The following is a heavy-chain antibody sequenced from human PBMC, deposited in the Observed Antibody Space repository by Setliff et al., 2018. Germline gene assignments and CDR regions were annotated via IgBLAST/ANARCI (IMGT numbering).Heavy chain of an antibody. CDR3: SRGPSKVQFDT. V-gene: IGHV4-39*01. CDR1: GFSFHDYG. Sequence: GSLRLTCAVSGFSFHDYGMGWIRQSPGKGLEWIGTMYYSGKTFYMPSLLSRVTISADTSTNQLSLKLSSVTAADTAVYYCSRGPSKVQFDTWGRGIPVTVSS. D-gene: IGHD4-4*01. J-gene: IGHJ5*02. CDR2: MYYSGKT.